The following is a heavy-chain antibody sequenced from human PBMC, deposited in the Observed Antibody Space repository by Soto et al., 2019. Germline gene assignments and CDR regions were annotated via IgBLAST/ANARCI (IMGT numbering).Heavy chain of an antibody. CDR3: ARGKRITIFGVVIMSSGPFDY. Sequence: ASVKVSCKASGYTFTSYYMHWVRQAPGQGLEWMGIINPSGGSTSYAQKFQGRVTMTRDTSTSTVYMELSSLRSEDTAVYYCARGKRITIFGVVIMSSGPFDYWGQGTLVTVSS. J-gene: IGHJ4*02. V-gene: IGHV1-46*03. CDR2: INPSGGST. D-gene: IGHD3-3*01. CDR1: GYTFTSYY.